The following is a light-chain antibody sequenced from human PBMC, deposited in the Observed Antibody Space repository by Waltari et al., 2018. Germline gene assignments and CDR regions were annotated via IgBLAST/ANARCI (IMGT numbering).Light chain of an antibody. J-gene: IGLJ2*01. CDR1: SLSSYY. CDR3: NSRDSSGNHLV. Sequence: SSELTQDPAVSVALGQTVRITCHGDSLSSYYASWYQQKPGQAPVLVHYGKNNRPSGNPDRFSGSSSGNTASLTITGAQAEDEADYYCNSRDSSGNHLVFGGGTKLTVL. V-gene: IGLV3-19*01. CDR2: GKN.